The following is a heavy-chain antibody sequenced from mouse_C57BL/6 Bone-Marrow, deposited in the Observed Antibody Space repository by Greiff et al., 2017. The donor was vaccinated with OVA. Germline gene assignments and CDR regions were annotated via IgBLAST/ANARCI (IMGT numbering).Heavy chain of an antibody. D-gene: IGHD2-3*01. CDR3: ARHEDGYYASCFDY. Sequence: QVQLQQSGPELVKPGASVKISCKASGYAFSSSWMNWVKQRPGKGLEWIGRIYPGDGDTNYNGKFKGKATLTADKSSSTAYMQLSSLTSEDSAVYFCARHEDGYYASCFDYGGQGTTLTVSS. CDR1: GYAFSSSW. CDR2: IYPGDGDT. V-gene: IGHV1-82*01. J-gene: IGHJ2*01.